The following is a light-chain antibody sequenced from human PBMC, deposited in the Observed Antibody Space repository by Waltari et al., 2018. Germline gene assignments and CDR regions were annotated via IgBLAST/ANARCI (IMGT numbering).Light chain of an antibody. CDR2: YAA. CDR1: QHVSKY. J-gene: IGKJ5*01. Sequence: DIQMTQSPSSLSASVGDRVTITCQASQHVSKYLNWYQQKPGKAPNLLIYYAANLQRGDPSRFSGSGSGTHVTYTISNLQPEDIAAYDCQQYYNVPRTLGPGTRLAMK. CDR3: QQYYNVPRT. V-gene: IGKV1-33*01.